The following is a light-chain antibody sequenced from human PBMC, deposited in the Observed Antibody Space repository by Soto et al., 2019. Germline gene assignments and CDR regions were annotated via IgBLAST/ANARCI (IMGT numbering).Light chain of an antibody. J-gene: IGKJ4*01. Sequence: EIVLTQSPGTLSLSPGERATLSCRASQSVSSNYLVWYQQKPGQAPRLLVFDASNRATGIPDRFSGSGSGTDFTLTISRLEPEDFAVYYYQQYGSSPLTFGGGTKVEIK. V-gene: IGKV3-20*01. CDR3: QQYGSSPLT. CDR1: QSVSSNY. CDR2: DAS.